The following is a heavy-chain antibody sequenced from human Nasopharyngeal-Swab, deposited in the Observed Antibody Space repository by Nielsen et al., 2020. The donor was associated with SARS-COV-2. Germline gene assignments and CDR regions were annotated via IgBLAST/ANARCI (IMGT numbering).Heavy chain of an antibody. D-gene: IGHD2-21*02. CDR3: ARDRRGGDGFDY. CDR1: GGSISSYY. CDR2: IYYSGST. Sequence: ESLKISCTVSGGSISSYYWSWIRQPPGKGLEWIGYIYYSGSTNYNPSLKSRVTISVDTSKNQFSLKLSSVTAADTAVYYCARDRRGGDGFDYWGQGTLVTVSS. V-gene: IGHV4-59*01. J-gene: IGHJ4*02.